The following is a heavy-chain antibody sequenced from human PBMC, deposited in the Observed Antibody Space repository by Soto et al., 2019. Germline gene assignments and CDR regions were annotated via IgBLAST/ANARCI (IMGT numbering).Heavy chain of an antibody. Sequence: PGGSLRLSCAASGFTFSSYGMHWVRQAPGKGLEWVAVISYDGSNKYYADSVKGRFTISRDNSKNTLYLQMNSLRAEDTAVYYCAKPWSPYSSSWYLYYWGQGTLVTVSS. V-gene: IGHV3-30*18. J-gene: IGHJ4*02. CDR3: AKPWSPYSSSWYLYY. D-gene: IGHD6-13*01. CDR2: ISYDGSNK. CDR1: GFTFSSYG.